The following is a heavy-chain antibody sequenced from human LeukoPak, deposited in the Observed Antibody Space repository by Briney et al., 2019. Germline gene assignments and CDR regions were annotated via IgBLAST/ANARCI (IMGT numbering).Heavy chain of an antibody. V-gene: IGHV1-69*13. J-gene: IGHJ6*02. CDR2: IIPIFGTA. Sequence: SVKVSCKASGGTFSSYAISWVRQAPGQGLEWMGGIIPIFGTANYAQKFQGRVTITADESTSTAYMELSSLRSEDTAVYYCARQSLAARPGSYYYGMDVWGQGTTVTVSS. CDR1: GGTFSSYA. CDR3: ARQSLAARPGSYYYGMDV. D-gene: IGHD6-6*01.